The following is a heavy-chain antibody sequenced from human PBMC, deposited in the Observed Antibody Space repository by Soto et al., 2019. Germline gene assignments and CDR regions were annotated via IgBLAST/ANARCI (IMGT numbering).Heavy chain of an antibody. CDR1: CASMTKNNHY. V-gene: IGHV4-39*01. CDR3: ARHSLYRISSGPFGMGV. J-gene: IGHJ6*02. Sequence: SETLSLTCTVSCASMTKNNHYWAWIRQPPGKGLEWIATTLYSGNTYYNPSLKSRVAVSVDTSNSQFSLKLNSVSAADSAVYYCARHSLYRISSGPFGMGVWGQGTTVTV. CDR2: TLYSGNT. D-gene: IGHD2-2*02.